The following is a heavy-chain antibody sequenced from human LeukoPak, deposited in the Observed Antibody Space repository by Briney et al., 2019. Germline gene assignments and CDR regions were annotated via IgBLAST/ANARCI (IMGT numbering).Heavy chain of an antibody. J-gene: IGHJ4*02. CDR3: ARDRGDGYRG. Sequence: PSETLSLTCTVSGGSISTSNYYWSWIRQPAGKGLEWIGRIYTSGSTNYNPSLKSRVTMSVDTSKNQFSLKLSSVTAADTAVYYCARDRGDGYRGWGQGTLVTVSS. V-gene: IGHV4-61*02. CDR1: GGSISTSNYY. D-gene: IGHD5-24*01. CDR2: IYTSGST.